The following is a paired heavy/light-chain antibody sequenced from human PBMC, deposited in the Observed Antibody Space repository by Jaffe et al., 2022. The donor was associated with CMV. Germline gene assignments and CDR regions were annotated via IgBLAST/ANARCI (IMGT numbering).Heavy chain of an antibody. J-gene: IGHJ3*02. CDR2: ISSSSSYI. Sequence: EVQLVESGGGLVKPGGSLRLSCAASGFTFSSYSMNWVRQAPGKGLEWVSSISSSSSYIYYADSVKGRFTISRDNAKNSLYLQMNSLRAEDTAVYYCARDTAVVVTANLDDAFDIWGQGTMVTVSS. CDR3: ARDTAVVVTANLDDAFDI. D-gene: IGHD2-21*02. CDR1: GFTFSSYS. V-gene: IGHV3-21*01.
Light chain of an antibody. Sequence: SYELTQPPSVSVSPGQTASITCSGDKLGDKYACWYQQKPGQSPVLVIYQDSKRPSGIPERFSGSNSGNTATLTISGTQAMDEADYYCQAWDSSKGVFGGGTKLTVL. J-gene: IGLJ2*01. CDR2: QDS. CDR1: KLGDKY. CDR3: QAWDSSKGV. V-gene: IGLV3-1*01.